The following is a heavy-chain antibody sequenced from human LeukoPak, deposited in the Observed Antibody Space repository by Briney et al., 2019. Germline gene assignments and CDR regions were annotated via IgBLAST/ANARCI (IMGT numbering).Heavy chain of an antibody. D-gene: IGHD3/OR15-3a*01. CDR3: ARWRTAYDY. CDR2: IRQDGSEK. J-gene: IGHJ4*02. Sequence: GGSLRLSGAASSFTFSSYWMVRVRQAPGKGLERVANIRQDGSEKYYVDSVKGRFTISRDNAKNSLYLQMNSLRAEDTAVYYCARWRTAYDYWGQGTLVTVSS. CDR1: SFTFSSYW. V-gene: IGHV3-7*04.